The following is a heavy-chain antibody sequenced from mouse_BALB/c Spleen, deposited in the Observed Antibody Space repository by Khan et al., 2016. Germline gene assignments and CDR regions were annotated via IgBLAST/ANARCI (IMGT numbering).Heavy chain of an antibody. CDR1: GFTFSSYG. J-gene: IGHJ3*01. V-gene: IGHV5-6-3*01. Sequence: EVELVESGGGLVQPGGSLKLSCAASGFTFSSYGMSWVRQTPDKRLELVATINSNGGSTYYPDSVKGRFTISRDNAKNTLYLHLSSLKAEDTAMYYCARDRGNDEAWFAYWGHGTLVTVSA. CDR3: ARDRGNDEAWFAY. D-gene: IGHD2-12*01. CDR2: INSNGGST.